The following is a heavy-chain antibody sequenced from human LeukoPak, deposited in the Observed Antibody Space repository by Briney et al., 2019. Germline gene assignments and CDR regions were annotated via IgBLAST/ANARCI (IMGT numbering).Heavy chain of an antibody. J-gene: IGHJ4*02. Sequence: PGGSLRLSCAASGFTFSDYYMSWIRQAPGKGLEWVSYISSSSSYTNYADSVKGRFTISRDNAKNSLYLQMNSLRAEDTAVYYCASDEVAAAGNDYWGQGTLVTVSS. CDR3: ASDEVAAAGNDY. CDR1: GFTFSDYY. CDR2: ISSSSSYT. D-gene: IGHD6-13*01. V-gene: IGHV3-11*06.